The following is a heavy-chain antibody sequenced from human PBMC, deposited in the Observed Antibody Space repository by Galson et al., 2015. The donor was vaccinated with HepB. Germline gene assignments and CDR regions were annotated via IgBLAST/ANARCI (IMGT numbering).Heavy chain of an antibody. V-gene: IGHV1-69*01. CDR2: IIPIFGTA. CDR1: GGTFSSYA. Sequence: QSGAEVKKPGESLRISCKASGGTFSSYAISWVRQAPGQGLEWMGGIIPIFGTANYAQKFQGRVTITADESTSTAYMELSSLRSEDTAVYYCARDGAGYCSGGSCPYNWFDPWGQGTLVTVSS. D-gene: IGHD2-15*01. CDR3: ARDGAGYCSGGSCPYNWFDP. J-gene: IGHJ5*02.